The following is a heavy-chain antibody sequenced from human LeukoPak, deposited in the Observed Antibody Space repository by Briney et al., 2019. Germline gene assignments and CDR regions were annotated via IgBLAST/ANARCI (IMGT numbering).Heavy chain of an antibody. CDR3: AREGIAAAGSAFDI. Sequence: SETLSLTCTVSGGSISSGGYYWSWIRQHPGKGLEWIGYIYYSGSTYYNPSLKSRVTISVDTSKNQFSLKLSSVTAADTAVYYCAREGIAAAGSAFDIWGQGTMVTVSS. D-gene: IGHD6-13*01. J-gene: IGHJ3*02. CDR2: IYYSGST. V-gene: IGHV4-31*03. CDR1: GGSISSGGYY.